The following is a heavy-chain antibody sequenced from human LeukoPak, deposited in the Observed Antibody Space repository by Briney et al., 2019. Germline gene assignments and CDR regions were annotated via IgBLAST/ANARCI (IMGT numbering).Heavy chain of an antibody. Sequence: PGGSLRLSCAASGFTFSSYAMSWVRQAPGKGLEWVSSISSSGGSTYDADSVKGRFTISRDNSKNTLYLQMNSLRAEDTAVYFCAKPSSGYTSFHIWGRGTMVIVSS. CDR1: GFTFSSYA. D-gene: IGHD3-22*01. V-gene: IGHV3-23*01. CDR2: ISSSGGST. J-gene: IGHJ3*02. CDR3: AKPSSGYTSFHI.